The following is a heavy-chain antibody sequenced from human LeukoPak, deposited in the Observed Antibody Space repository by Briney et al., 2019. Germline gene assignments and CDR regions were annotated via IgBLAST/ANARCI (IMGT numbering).Heavy chain of an antibody. Sequence: GGSLRLSCAASGFTFSSYGMNWVRQAPGKGLEWVSSISSSSSYIYYADSVKGRFTISRDNAKNSLYLQMNSLRAEDTAVYYCARDPYYYDSSGYYSGFGAFDIWGQGTMVTVSS. V-gene: IGHV3-21*01. J-gene: IGHJ3*02. CDR2: ISSSSSYI. D-gene: IGHD3-22*01. CDR3: ARDPYYYDSSGYYSGFGAFDI. CDR1: GFTFSSYG.